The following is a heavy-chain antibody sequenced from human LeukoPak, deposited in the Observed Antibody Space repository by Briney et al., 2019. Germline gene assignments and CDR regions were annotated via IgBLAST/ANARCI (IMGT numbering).Heavy chain of an antibody. CDR3: AKVSLGDDYNV. Sequence: PGGSLRLSCAASGFIFSNYALSWVRQAPGKGLEWVSSISGNGGGTYYAASVRGRFTISRDNSENTLYLQMNSLRANDTGVYFCAKVSLGDDYNVWGQGTLVTVSS. J-gene: IGHJ4*02. D-gene: IGHD5-24*01. CDR2: ISGNGGGT. CDR1: GFIFSNYA. V-gene: IGHV3-23*01.